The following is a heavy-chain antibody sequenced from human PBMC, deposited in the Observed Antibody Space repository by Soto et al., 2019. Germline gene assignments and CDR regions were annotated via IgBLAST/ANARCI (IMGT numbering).Heavy chain of an antibody. D-gene: IGHD3-22*01. J-gene: IGHJ4*02. V-gene: IGHV3-30*18. CDR1: GFTFSSYG. CDR3: AKDADGNYYDSSGDLDY. CDR2: ISYDGSNK. Sequence: QVQLVESGGGVVQPGRSLRLSCAASGFTFSSYGMHWVRQAPGKGLEWVAVISYDGSNKYYADSVKGRFTISRDNSKNTLYLQMNSLRAEDTAVYYCAKDADGNYYDSSGDLDYWGQGTLVTVSS.